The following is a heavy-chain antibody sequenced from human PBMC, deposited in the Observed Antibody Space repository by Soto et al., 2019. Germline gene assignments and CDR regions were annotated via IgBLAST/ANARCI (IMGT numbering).Heavy chain of an antibody. J-gene: IGHJ6*02. CDR3: ERDKDRQQLGGNYYYGIDV. D-gene: IGHD3-3*02. CDR2: IYYSGST. V-gene: IGHV4-59*01. Sequence: PSETLSLTCTVSGGSISSYYWSWIRQPPGKGLEWIGYIYYSGSTNYNPSLKSRVTISVDTSKNQFSLKLSSVTAADTAVYYCERDKDRQQLGGNYYYGIDVWGQGTTVTVSS. CDR1: GGSISSYY.